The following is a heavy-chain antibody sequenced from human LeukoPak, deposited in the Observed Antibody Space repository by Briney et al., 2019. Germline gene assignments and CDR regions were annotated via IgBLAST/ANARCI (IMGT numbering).Heavy chain of an antibody. J-gene: IGHJ3*02. D-gene: IGHD3-22*01. V-gene: IGHV3-23*01. CDR3: AKDRGYYDSSGYYYGYAFDI. CDR2: ISGSGGST. CDR1: GFTFSSYA. Sequence: GGSLRLSCAASGFTFSSYAMSWVRQAPGKGLEGVSAISGSGGSTYYADSVKGRFTISRDNSKNTLYLQMNSLRAEDTAVYYCAKDRGYYDSSGYYYGYAFDIWGQGTMVTVSS.